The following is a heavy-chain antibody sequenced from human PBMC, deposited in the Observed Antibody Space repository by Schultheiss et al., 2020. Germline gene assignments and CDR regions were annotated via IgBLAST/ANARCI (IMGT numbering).Heavy chain of an antibody. J-gene: IGHJ4*02. CDR1: GFTFSSYS. CDR2: ISSGSSYI. V-gene: IGHV3-21*05. CDR3: ARDRGSSGCVDY. Sequence: GGSLRLSCAASGFTFSSYSMNWVRQAPGKGLEWVSYISSGSSYIYYGDSVKGRFTISRDNSKNTLYLQMNSLRAEDTAVYYCARDRGSSGCVDYWGQGTLVTVSS. D-gene: IGHD3-22*01.